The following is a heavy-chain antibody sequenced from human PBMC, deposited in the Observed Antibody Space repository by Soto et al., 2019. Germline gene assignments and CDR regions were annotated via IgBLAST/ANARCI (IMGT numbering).Heavy chain of an antibody. D-gene: IGHD4-4*01. J-gene: IGHJ4*02. CDR3: ARGWATATTVDY. CDR2: ISYDGSNK. CDR1: GVTFSSYA. V-gene: IGHV3-30-3*01. Sequence: QVQLVESGGGVVQPGRSLRLSCAASGVTFSSYAMHWVRQAPGKGLEWVAVISYDGSNKYYADSVKGRFTISRDNSKNTLYLQMNSLRAEDMAVYSCARGWATATTVDYWGQGTLATVSS.